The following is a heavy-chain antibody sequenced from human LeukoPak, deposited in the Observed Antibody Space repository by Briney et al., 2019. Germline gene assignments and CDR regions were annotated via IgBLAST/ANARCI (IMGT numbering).Heavy chain of an antibody. CDR3: AKDSDSSGYSPYGMDV. Sequence: PGGSLRLSCAASGFTFSSYAMSWVRQAPGKGLEWVSAISGSGGSTYYADSVKGRFTISRDNSKNTLYLQMNGLRAEDTAVYYCAKDSDSSGYSPYGMDVWGQGTTVTVSS. J-gene: IGHJ6*02. V-gene: IGHV3-23*01. D-gene: IGHD3-22*01. CDR1: GFTFSSYA. CDR2: ISGSGGST.